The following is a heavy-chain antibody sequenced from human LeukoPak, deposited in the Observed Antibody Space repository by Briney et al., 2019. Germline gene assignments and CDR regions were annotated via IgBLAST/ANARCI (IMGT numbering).Heavy chain of an antibody. CDR1: GFTFSSYG. CDR2: ISYDGSNK. CDR3: AKGHIVVVTDQDAFDI. V-gene: IGHV3-30*18. D-gene: IGHD2-21*02. Sequence: GGSLRLSCAASGFTFSSYGMHWVRQAPGKGLEWVAVISYDGSNKYYADSVKGRFTISRDNSKNTLYLQMNSLRAEDTAVYYCAKGHIVVVTDQDAFDIWGQGTMVTVSS. J-gene: IGHJ3*02.